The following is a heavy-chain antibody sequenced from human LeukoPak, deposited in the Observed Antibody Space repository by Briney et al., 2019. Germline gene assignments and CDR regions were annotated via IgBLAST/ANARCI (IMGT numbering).Heavy chain of an antibody. J-gene: IGHJ5*02. Sequence: ASVKVSCKASGYTFTGYYMHWVRQAPGQGLEWMGWISAYNGNTNYAQKLQGRVTMTTDTSTSTAYMELRSLRSDDTAVYYCARVNGFWFDPWGQGTLVTVSS. V-gene: IGHV1-18*04. CDR3: ARVNGFWFDP. D-gene: IGHD1-1*01. CDR2: ISAYNGNT. CDR1: GYTFTGYY.